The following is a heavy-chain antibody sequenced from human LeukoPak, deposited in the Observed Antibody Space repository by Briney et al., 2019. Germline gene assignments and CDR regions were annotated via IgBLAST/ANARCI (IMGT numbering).Heavy chain of an antibody. V-gene: IGHV1-46*01. D-gene: IGHD2-2*03. Sequence: ASVKVSCKASGYTFTGYYMHWVRQAPGQGLEWMGIINPSGGSTSYAQKFQGRVTMTRDTSTSTVYMELSSLRSEDTAVYYCARGGYCSSTSCPNSAWFDPWGQGTLVTVSS. CDR3: ARGGYCSSTSCPNSAWFDP. CDR1: GYTFTGYY. J-gene: IGHJ5*02. CDR2: INPSGGST.